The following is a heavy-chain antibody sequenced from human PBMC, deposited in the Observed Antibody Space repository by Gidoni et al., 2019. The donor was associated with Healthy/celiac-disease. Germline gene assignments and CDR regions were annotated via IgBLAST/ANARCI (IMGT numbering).Heavy chain of an antibody. V-gene: IGHV4-34*01. J-gene: IGHJ4*02. CDR1: GGSFSGYY. CDR2: INHSGST. Sequence: QVQLQQWGAGLLKPSETLSLTCAVYGGSFSGYYWSWIRQPPGKGLEWIGEINHSGSTNYNPSLKSRVTISVDTSKNQFSLKLSSVTAADTAVYYCARVAIVGATVYYFDYWGQGTLATVSS. CDR3: ARVAIVGATVYYFDY. D-gene: IGHD1-26*01.